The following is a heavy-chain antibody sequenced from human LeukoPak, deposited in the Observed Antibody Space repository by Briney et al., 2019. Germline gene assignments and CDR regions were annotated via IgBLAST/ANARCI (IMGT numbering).Heavy chain of an antibody. D-gene: IGHD6-19*01. Sequence: GGSLRLSCAASGFTFSDYGMHWVRLVPGKGLEWVAVIWHDGTNEYYADSVKGRFAVSRDNSKNTLYLQMNSLRPEDTAVYYCAKDRSSSGWYYFDYWGQGTLVTVSS. V-gene: IGHV3-30*02. CDR3: AKDRSSSGWYYFDY. CDR2: IWHDGTNE. J-gene: IGHJ4*02. CDR1: GFTFSDYG.